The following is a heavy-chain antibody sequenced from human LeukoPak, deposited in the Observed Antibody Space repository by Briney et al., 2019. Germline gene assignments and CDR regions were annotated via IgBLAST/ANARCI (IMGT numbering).Heavy chain of an antibody. J-gene: IGHJ5*02. Sequence: PSETLSLTCTVSGGSISSSSYYWGWIRQPPGKGLEWIGSIYYSGSTYYNPSLKSRVTISVDTSKNQFSLKLSSVTAADTAVYYCARDRHGSGSYPFGPWGQGTLVTVSS. D-gene: IGHD3-10*01. CDR1: GGSISSSSYY. CDR2: IYYSGST. V-gene: IGHV4-39*07. CDR3: ARDRHGSGSYPFGP.